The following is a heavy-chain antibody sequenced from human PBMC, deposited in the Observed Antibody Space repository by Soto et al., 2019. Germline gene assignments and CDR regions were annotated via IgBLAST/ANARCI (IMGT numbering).Heavy chain of an antibody. J-gene: IGHJ6*02. V-gene: IGHV4-34*01. CDR3: ARGRGVAAAGTEYYYYGMDF. CDR2: INHSGST. CDR1: GGSFSGYY. D-gene: IGHD6-13*01. Sequence: SETLSLTCAVYGGSFSGYYWSWIRQPPGKGLEWIGEINHSGSTNYNPSLKSRVTISVDTSKNQFSLKLSSVTAADTAVYYCARGRGVAAAGTEYYYYGMDFWGQGTTVTVSS.